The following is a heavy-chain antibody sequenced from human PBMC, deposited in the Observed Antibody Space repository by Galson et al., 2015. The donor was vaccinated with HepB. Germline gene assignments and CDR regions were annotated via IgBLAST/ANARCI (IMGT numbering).Heavy chain of an antibody. CDR2: ISGSDGST. J-gene: IGHJ4*02. D-gene: IGHD3-22*01. Sequence: SLRLSCAASGFTFSSYAMSWVRQAPGKGLEWVSAISGSDGSTYYADSVKGRLTISRDNSKNTLYLQMNSLRAEDTAVYFCAKGDYYDSRGYYHNVPFDSWGQGTLVTVSS. CDR3: AKGDYYDSRGYYHNVPFDS. CDR1: GFTFSSYA. V-gene: IGHV3-23*01.